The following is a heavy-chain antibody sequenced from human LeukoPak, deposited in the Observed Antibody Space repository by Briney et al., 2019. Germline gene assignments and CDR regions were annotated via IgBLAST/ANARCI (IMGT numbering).Heavy chain of an antibody. CDR2: ISGSGGST. V-gene: IGHV3-23*01. D-gene: IGHD3-10*01. CDR1: GFIFSSYS. J-gene: IGHJ4*02. CDR3: TQHSGASGGYRFFY. Sequence: GRSLRLSCVASGFIFSSYSMHWVRQAPGKGLEWVSAISGSGGSTYYADSVKGRFTISRDNSKHTLYLQMNSLRAEDTAVYYCTQHSGASGGYRFFYWGQGTLVTVSS.